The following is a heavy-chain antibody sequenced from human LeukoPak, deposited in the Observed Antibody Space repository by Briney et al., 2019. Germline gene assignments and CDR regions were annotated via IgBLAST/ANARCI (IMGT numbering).Heavy chain of an antibody. V-gene: IGHV1-18*01. CDR3: TRVRDISNWWGAFDI. Sequence: AASVKVSCKASDYTFATSGISWVRQAPGQRPEWLGWISPKNGNTFYVQKVQGRVTMTTDTSTSTAYMELRSLRSDDTAKYYCTRVRDISNWWGAFDISGQGTMVTVCS. CDR1: DYTFATSG. CDR2: ISPKNGNT. J-gene: IGHJ3*02. D-gene: IGHD2-8*02.